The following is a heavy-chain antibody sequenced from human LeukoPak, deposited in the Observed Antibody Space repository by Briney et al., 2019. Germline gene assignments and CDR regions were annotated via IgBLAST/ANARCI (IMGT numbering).Heavy chain of an antibody. CDR3: ARGHTYYYDSSGYSYWFDP. CDR2: IYSGGST. V-gene: IGHV3-53*01. CDR1: GFTVSSNY. D-gene: IGHD3-22*01. J-gene: IGHJ5*02. Sequence: GGSLRLSCAASGFTVSSNYMSWVRQAPGKGLERVSVIYSGGSTYYADSVKGRFTISRDNSKNTLYLQMNSLRAEDTAVYYCARGHTYYYDSSGYSYWFDPWGQGTLVTVSS.